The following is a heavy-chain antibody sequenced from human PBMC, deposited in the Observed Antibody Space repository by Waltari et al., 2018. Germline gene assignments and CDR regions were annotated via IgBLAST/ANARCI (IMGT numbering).Heavy chain of an antibody. J-gene: IGHJ6*04. CDR2: IKEDGSDK. CDR3: ARERYFPAV. V-gene: IGHV3-7*01. Sequence: EVQLVESGGGLVQPGGSLSLSCAASGFTFSLYWMTWVRQAPGKGLEWVATIKEDGSDKYYVVSGKGRFTISRDNAKNSLYLQMNSLRAEDTAVYYCARERYFPAVWGKGTTVTISS. CDR1: GFTFSLYW. D-gene: IGHD3-9*01.